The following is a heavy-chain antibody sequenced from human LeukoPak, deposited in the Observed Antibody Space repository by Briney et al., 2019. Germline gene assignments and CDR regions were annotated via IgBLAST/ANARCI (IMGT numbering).Heavy chain of an antibody. Sequence: PSETLSLTCAVYGGSFSGYYWSWIRQPPGKGLEWIGEINHSGSTNYNPSLKSRVTISVDTSKNQLSLKLSSVTAADTAVYYCARGPLSFDPWGQGTLVTVSS. CDR2: INHSGST. CDR1: GGSFSGYY. J-gene: IGHJ5*02. V-gene: IGHV4-34*01. CDR3: ARGPLSFDP.